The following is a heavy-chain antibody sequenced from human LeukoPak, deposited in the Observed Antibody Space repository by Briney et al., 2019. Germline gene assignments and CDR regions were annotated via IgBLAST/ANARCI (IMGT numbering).Heavy chain of an antibody. Sequence: PGRSLRLSCAASGFTFDDYAMHWVRQAPGKGLEWVSGISWNSGSIGYADSVKGRFTISRDNAKNSLYLQMSSLRVEDTALYYCAKGVYCGSYYPFDYWGQGILVTVSS. D-gene: IGHD1-26*01. J-gene: IGHJ4*02. CDR1: GFTFDDYA. CDR3: AKGVYCGSYYPFDY. CDR2: ISWNSGSI. V-gene: IGHV3-9*01.